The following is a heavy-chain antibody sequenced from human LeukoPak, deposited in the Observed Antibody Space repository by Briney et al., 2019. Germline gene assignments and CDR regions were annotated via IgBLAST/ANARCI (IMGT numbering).Heavy chain of an antibody. V-gene: IGHV4-31*03. D-gene: IGHD5-12*01. CDR1: GGSISSGGYY. J-gene: IGHJ4*02. CDR2: INHSGST. Sequence: SETLSLTCTVSGGSISSGGYYWSWIRQHPGKGLEWIGEINHSGSTNSNPSLKSRVTISVDTSKNQFSLKLSSLTAADTAVYYCARMDIQYLTPLIYSGQKHSANLFDYWGQGTLVTVSS. CDR3: ARMDIQYLTPLIYSGQKHSANLFDY.